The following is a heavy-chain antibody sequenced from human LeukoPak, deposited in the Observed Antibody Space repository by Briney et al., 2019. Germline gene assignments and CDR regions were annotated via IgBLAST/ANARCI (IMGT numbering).Heavy chain of an antibody. Sequence: LGGSLRLSVAPSGFIFENYGMHWVRRAPGKGLEWVYGINWNGGSTGYADSVQGRFTLSRDNAKNSLYLQMNSLRAEDTALYYCARWGSGYNLFDYWGQGILVTVSS. D-gene: IGHD3-3*01. CDR3: ARWGSGYNLFDY. CDR2: INWNGGST. V-gene: IGHV3-20*03. CDR1: GFIFENYG. J-gene: IGHJ4*02.